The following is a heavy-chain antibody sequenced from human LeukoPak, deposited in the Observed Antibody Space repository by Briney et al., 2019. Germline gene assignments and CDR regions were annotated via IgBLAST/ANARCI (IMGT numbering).Heavy chain of an antibody. Sequence: PGGSLRLSCAASGFTFDDYAMHWVRQAPGKGLEWVSGISWNSGSIGYADSVKGRFTISRDNAKNSLYLQMNSLRAEDTALYYCAKDIGYCSSCQDYWGQGTLVTVSS. D-gene: IGHD6-13*01. CDR3: AKDIGYCSSCQDY. CDR1: GFTFDDYA. CDR2: ISWNSGSI. J-gene: IGHJ4*02. V-gene: IGHV3-9*01.